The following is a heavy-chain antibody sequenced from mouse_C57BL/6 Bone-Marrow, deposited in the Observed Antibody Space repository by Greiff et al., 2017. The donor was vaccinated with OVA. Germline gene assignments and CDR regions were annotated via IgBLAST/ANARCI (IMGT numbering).Heavy chain of an antibody. CDR2: IRNKANGYTT. J-gene: IGHJ3*01. Sequence: EVQRVESGGGLVQPGGSLSLSCAASGFTFTDYYMSWVRQPPGKALEWLGFIRNKANGYTTEYSASVKGRFTISRDNSQSILYLQMNALRAEDSATYYCARYDGSRAYWGQGTLVTVSA. CDR3: ARYDGSRAY. D-gene: IGHD1-1*01. CDR1: GFTFTDYY. V-gene: IGHV7-3*01.